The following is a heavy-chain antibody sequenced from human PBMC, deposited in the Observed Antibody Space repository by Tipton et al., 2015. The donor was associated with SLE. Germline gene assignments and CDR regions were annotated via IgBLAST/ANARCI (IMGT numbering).Heavy chain of an antibody. J-gene: IGHJ3*02. V-gene: IGHV3-23*03. CDR1: GFTFSSYA. CDR2: LYSSGYNA. D-gene: IGHD2-15*01. CDR3: ARHRGHGSGGNCRGPDAFDI. Sequence: SLRLSCAASGFTFSSYAMTWVRQAPGKGLEWVSVLYSSGYNALYADSVKGRFTVPRDNSKNTLYLQMNSLRAEDTAIYFCARHRGHGSGGNCRGPDAFDIWGQGAMVTVSS.